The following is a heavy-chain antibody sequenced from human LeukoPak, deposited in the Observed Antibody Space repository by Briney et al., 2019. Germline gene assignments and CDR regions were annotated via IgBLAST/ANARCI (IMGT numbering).Heavy chain of an antibody. CDR2: ITSGSGYI. J-gene: IGHJ4*02. CDR3: ARVSGQWCDY. CDR1: GFTFSSYG. Sequence: GGSLRLSCAASGFTFSSYGMHWVRQAPGKGLEWVSSITSGSGYIFYADSVKGRFTISRDNAKNSLYLQMNSLRVEDTALYYCARVSGQWCDYWGQGTLVAVSS. D-gene: IGHD2-15*01. V-gene: IGHV3-21*01.